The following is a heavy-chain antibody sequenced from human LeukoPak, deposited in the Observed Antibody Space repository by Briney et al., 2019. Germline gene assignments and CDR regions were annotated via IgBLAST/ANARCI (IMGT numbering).Heavy chain of an antibody. CDR1: GGSISSGDYY. CDR2: IYYTGST. D-gene: IGHD6-6*01. V-gene: IGHV4-30-4*02. CDR3: AREQLARSYYFDY. J-gene: IGHJ4*02. Sequence: SETLSLTCTVSGGSISSGDYYWSWIRQPPGKGLEWIGYIYYTGSTYYNPSLKSRVTISVDTSKNQFSLKLSSVTAADTAVYYCAREQLARSYYFDYWGQGTLVTVSS.